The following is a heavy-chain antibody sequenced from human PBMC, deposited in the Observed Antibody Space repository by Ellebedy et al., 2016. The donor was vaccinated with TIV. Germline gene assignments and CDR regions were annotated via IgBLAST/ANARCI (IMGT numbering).Heavy chain of an antibody. CDR3: ARGKRNILWSDY. CDR1: GGTFSSHA. D-gene: IGHD1-14*01. CDR2: IIPIFGTA. V-gene: IGHV1-69*06. Sequence: ASVKVSCKASGGTFSSHAISWVRQAPGQGLEWMGGIIPIFGTANYAPKFQGRVTITADKSTSTAYMELSGLTSEDTAVYYCARGKRNILWSDYWGQGTLVTVSS. J-gene: IGHJ4*02.